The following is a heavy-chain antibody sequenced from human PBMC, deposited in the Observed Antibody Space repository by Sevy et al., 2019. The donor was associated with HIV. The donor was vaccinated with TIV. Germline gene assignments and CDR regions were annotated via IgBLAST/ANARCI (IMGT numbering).Heavy chain of an antibody. J-gene: IGHJ4*02. Sequence: GESLKISGKGSGYSFTSYWIGWVRQMPGKGLEWMGIIYPGDSDTRYSPSFQGQVTISADKSISTAYLQWGSLKASDNAMYYCARTTAVAGTKFFDFWGQGTLVTVSS. D-gene: IGHD6-13*01. CDR3: ARTTAVAGTKFFDF. CDR1: GYSFTSYW. V-gene: IGHV5-51*01. CDR2: IYPGDSDT.